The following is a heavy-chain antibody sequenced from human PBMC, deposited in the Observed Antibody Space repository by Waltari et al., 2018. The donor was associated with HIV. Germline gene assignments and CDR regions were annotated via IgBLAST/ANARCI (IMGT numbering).Heavy chain of an antibody. V-gene: IGHV3-23*05. CDR1: GRPSHRHA. J-gene: IGHJ5*01. D-gene: IGHD2-21*01. CDR3: AKGAFDMVVVSALDS. CDR2: IMSSGSTS. Sequence: EVPLLESGGGLVQPGGYLSPPRTPSGRPSHRHATSWVRQPPGRRLQLFLIIMSSGSTSHSADSVKGRVTISRDNSENTLYLQINSLRAEDTAVYYSAKGAFDMVVVSALDSWGHGTLVTVSS.